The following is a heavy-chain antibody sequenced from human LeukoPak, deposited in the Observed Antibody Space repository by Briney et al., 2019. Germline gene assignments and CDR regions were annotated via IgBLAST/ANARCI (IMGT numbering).Heavy chain of an antibody. CDR3: ARVWVRRGIDY. V-gene: IGHV4-59*01. Sequence: SETLSLTCTVSGGSISSYYWSWIRQPSGKGLEWIGYIYYSGSTNYNPSLKSRVTISVDTSKNQFSLKLSSVTAADTAVYYCARVWVRRGIDYWGQGTLVTVSS. D-gene: IGHD3-10*01. CDR2: IYYSGST. J-gene: IGHJ4*02. CDR1: GGSISSYY.